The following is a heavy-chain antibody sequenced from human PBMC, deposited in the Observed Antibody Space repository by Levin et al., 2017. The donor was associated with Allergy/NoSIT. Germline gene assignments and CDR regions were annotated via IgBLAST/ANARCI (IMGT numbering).Heavy chain of an antibody. D-gene: IGHD3-10*01. CDR3: ARDNIGLPDAFDI. J-gene: IGHJ3*02. V-gene: IGHV3-9*01. CDR2: ISWNSGSI. CDR1: GFTFDDYA. Sequence: LSLTCAASGFTFDDYAMHWVRQAPGKGLEWVSGISWNSGSIGYADYVKGRFTISRDNAKNSLYLQMNSLRTEDTALYYCARDNIGLPDAFDIWGQGTMVIVSS.